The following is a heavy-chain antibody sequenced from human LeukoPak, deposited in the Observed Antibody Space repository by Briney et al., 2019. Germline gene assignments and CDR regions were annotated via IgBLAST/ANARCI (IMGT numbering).Heavy chain of an antibody. CDR2: IYYSGST. CDR3: ARNWGAAGWDNYNGMDV. J-gene: IGHJ6*02. V-gene: IGHV4-34*01. D-gene: IGHD7-27*01. CDR1: GGSFSGYY. Sequence: SETLSLTCAVYGGSFSGYYWSWIRQPPGKGLEWIGYIYYSGSTYYNPSLKSRVTISEDTPKNQFYLKLTPATAADTVVYYCARNWGAAGWDNYNGMDVWGQGTTVIVSS.